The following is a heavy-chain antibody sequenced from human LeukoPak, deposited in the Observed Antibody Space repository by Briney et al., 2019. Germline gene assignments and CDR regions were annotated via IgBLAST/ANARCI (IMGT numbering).Heavy chain of an antibody. Sequence: PSETLSLTCAVSGASMNTHYWSWIRQPPGKGLEWIGYMLDTVTTKDNPSLKSRFTLSADTSKNQFSLRLTSVTAADTAVYYCATVKRGNIFGYFDFWGQGIPVTVSS. CDR2: MLDTVTT. CDR3: ATVKRGNIFGYFDF. J-gene: IGHJ4*02. CDR1: GASMNTHY. V-gene: IGHV4-59*11. D-gene: IGHD5-18*01.